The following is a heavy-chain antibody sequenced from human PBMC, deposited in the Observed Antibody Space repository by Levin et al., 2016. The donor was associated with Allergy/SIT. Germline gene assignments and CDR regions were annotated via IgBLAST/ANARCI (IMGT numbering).Heavy chain of an antibody. Sequence: WIRQPPGKGLEWIGYIYYSGSTYYNPSLKSRVTISVDTSKNQFSLKLSSVTAADTAVYYCARDSSYDSSGYFDYWGQGTLVTVSS. D-gene: IGHD3-22*01. CDR3: ARDSSYDSSGYFDY. V-gene: IGHV4-31*02. CDR2: IYYSGST. J-gene: IGHJ4*02.